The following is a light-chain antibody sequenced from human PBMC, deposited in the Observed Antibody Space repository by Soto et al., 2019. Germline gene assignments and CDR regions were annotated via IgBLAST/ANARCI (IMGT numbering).Light chain of an antibody. CDR1: SSDVGLYDY. V-gene: IGLV2-14*01. CDR2: AVS. J-gene: IGLJ1*01. CDR3: SSYTSDSSYV. Sequence: LAQPSSVSGSPGQSITISCTGTSSDVGLYDYVSWYQQHPGKAPQLMIYAVSNRPSGVSNLFSASKSGNTASLFISGLQAEDEADYYCSSYTSDSSYVFGSGTKVTVL.